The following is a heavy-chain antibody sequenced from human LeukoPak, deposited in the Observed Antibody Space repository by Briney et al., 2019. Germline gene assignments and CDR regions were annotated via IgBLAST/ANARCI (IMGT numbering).Heavy chain of an antibody. D-gene: IGHD6-6*01. CDR1: GGSFIGYY. Sequence: SEILSLTCAVYGGSFIGYYWSWIRQPPGKGLEWIGEINHFGSTNYNPSLKSRVTISVDTSKNQFSLKLSSVTAADTAVYYCARSHGSSPSRRYYYYYYMDVWGKGTTVTVSS. CDR2: INHFGST. V-gene: IGHV4-34*01. CDR3: ARSHGSSPSRRYYYYYYMDV. J-gene: IGHJ6*03.